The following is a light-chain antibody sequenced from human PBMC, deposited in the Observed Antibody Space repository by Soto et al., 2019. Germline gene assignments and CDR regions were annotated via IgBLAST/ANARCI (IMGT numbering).Light chain of an antibody. CDR1: QSVRSSD. V-gene: IGKV3-20*01. CDR3: QHYGSSTWT. J-gene: IGKJ1*01. CDR2: GAS. Sequence: EIVLTQSPGTLSLSPGERATLSCMASQSVRSSDLAWFQQKPGQAPRLLIFGASTRATGIPDRFSVSGSGTDFTLTISRLEAEDFAVYYCQHYGSSTWTFGQGTKVEIK.